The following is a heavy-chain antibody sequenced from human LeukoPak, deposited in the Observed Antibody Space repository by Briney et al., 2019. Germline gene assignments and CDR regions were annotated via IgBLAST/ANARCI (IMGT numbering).Heavy chain of an antibody. D-gene: IGHD2-15*01. Sequence: GGSLRLSCAASGFSLTSNGMHWVRQAPGKGLDWVAYLRYDGTTKYYADSLKGRFTISRDNSKNTLYLQMNSLRPEDTAVYYCAKSSLVVPATADYWGQGTLVTVSS. CDR2: LRYDGTTK. V-gene: IGHV3-30*02. CDR1: GFSLTSNG. CDR3: AKSSLVVPATADY. J-gene: IGHJ4*02.